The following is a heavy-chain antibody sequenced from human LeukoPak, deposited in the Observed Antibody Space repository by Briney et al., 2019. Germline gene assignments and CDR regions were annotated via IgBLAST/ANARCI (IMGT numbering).Heavy chain of an antibody. J-gene: IGHJ6*03. CDR3: ARDGIVVRNYYYYYMDV. D-gene: IGHD2-2*01. CDR1: GFTFSDYY. Sequence: GGSLRLSCAASGFTFSDYYTSWLPHAPRKGLEWVSYISSSGSTIYYADSVKGRFTISRDNAKNSLYLQMNSLRAEDTAVYYCARDGIVVRNYYYYYMDVWGKGTTVTVSS. CDR2: ISSSGSTI. V-gene: IGHV3-11*01.